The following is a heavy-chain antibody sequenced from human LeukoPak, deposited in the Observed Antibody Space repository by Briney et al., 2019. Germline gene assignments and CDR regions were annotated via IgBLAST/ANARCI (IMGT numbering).Heavy chain of an antibody. D-gene: IGHD3-22*01. J-gene: IGHJ1*01. CDR1: GDSVSRSDSY. Sequence: SETLSLTCSVSGDSVSRSDSYWDWIRQPPGKGMEWIGTIYYSGRTYYSPSLKSRVTMSVDPSNNQFSLNLRSVTAADTAVYYCARRRYYDGSGYLEWGQGTLLSVSS. CDR3: ARRRYYDGSGYLE. V-gene: IGHV4-39*01. CDR2: IYYSGRT.